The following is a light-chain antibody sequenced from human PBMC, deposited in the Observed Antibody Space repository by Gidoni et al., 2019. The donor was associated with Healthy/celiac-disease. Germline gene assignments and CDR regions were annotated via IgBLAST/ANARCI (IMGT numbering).Light chain of an antibody. Sequence: DIQMTQSPSSLSASVGDRVTITCRASQSISSYLNWYQQKPGKAPKLLIYAASSLQSGVPSWFSGSGSGTDFTLTISSLQPEDFATNYCQQSYSTPYTFGHGTMLEIK. J-gene: IGKJ2*01. V-gene: IGKV1-39*01. CDR2: AAS. CDR1: QSISSY. CDR3: QQSYSTPYT.